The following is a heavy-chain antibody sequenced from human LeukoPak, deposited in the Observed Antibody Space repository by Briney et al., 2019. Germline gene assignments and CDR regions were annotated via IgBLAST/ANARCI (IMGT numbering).Heavy chain of an antibody. CDR2: INTNTGNP. CDR3: ARDMGLGGYYYSTPDAFDI. D-gene: IGHD3-22*01. V-gene: IGHV7-4-1*02. CDR1: GYTFTSYG. J-gene: IGHJ3*02. Sequence: ASVKVSCKASGYTFTSYGISWVRQAPGQGLEWMGWINTNTGNPTYAQGFTGRFVFSLDTSVSTAYLQISSLKAEDTAVYYCARDMGLGGYYYSTPDAFDIWGQGTMVTVSS.